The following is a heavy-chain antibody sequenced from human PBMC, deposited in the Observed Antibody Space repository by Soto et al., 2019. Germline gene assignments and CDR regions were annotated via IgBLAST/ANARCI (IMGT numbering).Heavy chain of an antibody. CDR1: GFTFSSYA. J-gene: IGHJ2*01. CDR2: ISGSGGST. D-gene: IGHD4-17*01. Sequence: GGSLRLSCAASGFTFSSYAMSWVRQAPGKGLEWVSAISGSGGSTYYADSVKGRFTISRDNSKNTLYLQMNSLRAEDTAVYYCAKVPYKASTVVTPEWYFDLWGRGTLVTVSS. V-gene: IGHV3-23*01. CDR3: AKVPYKASTVVTPEWYFDL.